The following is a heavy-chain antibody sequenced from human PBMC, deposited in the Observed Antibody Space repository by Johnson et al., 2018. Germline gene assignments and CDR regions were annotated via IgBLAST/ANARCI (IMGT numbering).Heavy chain of an antibody. CDR1: GFTFSGSA. D-gene: IGHD1-26*01. CDR2: IRSKANSYAT. J-gene: IGHJ6*02. V-gene: IGHV3-73*01. CDR3: TSLEGVGATTYYYYGMDV. Sequence: VQLVESGGGLVQPGGSLKLSCAASGFTFSGSAMHWVRQASGKGLEWVGRIRSKANSYATAYAASVKGRFTISRDDSKNTAYLQMNSLKTEDTAVYYCTSLEGVGATTYYYYGMDVWGQGTTVTVSS.